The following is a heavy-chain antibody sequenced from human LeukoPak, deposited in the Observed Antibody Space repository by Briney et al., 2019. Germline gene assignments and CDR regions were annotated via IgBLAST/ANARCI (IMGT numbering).Heavy chain of an antibody. CDR1: GFTFSGYS. J-gene: IGHJ4*02. D-gene: IGHD6-19*01. CDR3: ARTGWPAAYYFDY. Sequence: GGSLRLSCAASGFTFSGYSMNWVRQAPGKGLEWVSSISSSSSYIYYADSVKGRFTISRDNAKNSLYLQMNSLRAEDTAVYYCARTGWPAAYYFDYWGQGTLVTVSS. CDR2: ISSSSSYI. V-gene: IGHV3-21*01.